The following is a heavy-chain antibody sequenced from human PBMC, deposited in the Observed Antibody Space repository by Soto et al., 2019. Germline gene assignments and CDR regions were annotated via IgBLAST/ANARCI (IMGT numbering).Heavy chain of an antibody. CDR1: GYVFLNFG. CDR2: ISTFNNKT. J-gene: IGHJ1*01. Sequence: QVQLVQSGGEVKKPGASVKVSCKASGYVFLNFGISWVRQAPGKGLEWMGWISTFNNKTNYGQQFHHRITMTTETSANTAYLELRSLRSDDTAVYYCARDTSFRNYFPGDWGQGTVVTVSS. CDR3: ARDTSFRNYFPGD. V-gene: IGHV1-18*01. D-gene: IGHD1-7*01.